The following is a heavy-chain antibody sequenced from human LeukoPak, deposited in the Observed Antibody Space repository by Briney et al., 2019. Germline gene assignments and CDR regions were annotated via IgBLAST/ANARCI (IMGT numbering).Heavy chain of an antibody. CDR1: GFTFSSYW. Sequence: GGSLRLSCAASGFTFSSYWMSWVRQAPGKGLEWVANIKQDGSEKYYVDSVKGRFTISGDNAKNSLYLQMNSLRAEDTAVYYCASLPYYDYIWGSYSFDYWGQGTLVTVSS. CDR3: ASLPYYDYIWGSYSFDY. D-gene: IGHD3-16*01. J-gene: IGHJ4*02. CDR2: IKQDGSEK. V-gene: IGHV3-7*01.